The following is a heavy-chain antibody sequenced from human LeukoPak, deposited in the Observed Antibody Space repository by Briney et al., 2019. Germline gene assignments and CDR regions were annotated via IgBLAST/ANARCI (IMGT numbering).Heavy chain of an antibody. CDR1: GGSIGAYY. J-gene: IGHJ4*02. Sequence: SETLSLTCTVSGGSIGAYYWSWIRQPPEKGLEWIGYVTYSGTTNYNPSLKSRVAISVDTSKNQFSLKLNSVTAADTAVYYCARELAAADFDCWGQGNLVTVSS. D-gene: IGHD6-13*01. CDR2: VTYSGTT. V-gene: IGHV4-59*01. CDR3: ARELAAADFDC.